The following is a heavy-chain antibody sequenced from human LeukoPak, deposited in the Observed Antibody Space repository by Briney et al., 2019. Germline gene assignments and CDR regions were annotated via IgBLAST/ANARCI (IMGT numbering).Heavy chain of an antibody. CDR1: GYTFTSYY. J-gene: IGHJ4*02. Sequence: ASVKVSCKASGYTFTSYYVHWVRQAPGQGLEWMGIINPSGGSTSYAQKFQGRVTMTRDTSTSTVYMELSSLRSEDTAVYYCARDQKGGSYYNYFDYWGQGTLVTVSS. V-gene: IGHV1-46*01. CDR3: ARDQKGGSYYNYFDY. CDR2: INPSGGST. D-gene: IGHD1-26*01.